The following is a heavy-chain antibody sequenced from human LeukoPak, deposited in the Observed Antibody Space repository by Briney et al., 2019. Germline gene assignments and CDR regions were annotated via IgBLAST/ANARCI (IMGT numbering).Heavy chain of an antibody. V-gene: IGHV3-23*01. CDR2: ISGSGGTT. CDR3: ARGSTTAAFEI. J-gene: IGHJ3*02. D-gene: IGHD1-26*01. Sequence: GGSLRLSCAASGFTFSSYAMSWVRQAPGKGLEWVSDISGSGGTTYYADSVKGRFTISRENAKNILYLQMNSLRVGDTAVYYCARGSTTAAFEIWGRGTMVSVSS. CDR1: GFTFSSYA.